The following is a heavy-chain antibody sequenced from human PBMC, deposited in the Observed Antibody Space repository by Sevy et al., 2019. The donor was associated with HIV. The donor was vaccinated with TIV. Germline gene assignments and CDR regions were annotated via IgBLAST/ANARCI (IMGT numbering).Heavy chain of an antibody. D-gene: IGHD3-22*01. CDR1: GFTFSTYW. Sequence: GGSLRLSCAASGFTFSTYWMSWVRQAPGKGLEWVSNVKEDGREKYYADSVKGRFTISRDNAKNSVYLQMNSLRAEDTAMYYCARGDYYDSSGYYIDAFDIWGQGTMVTVSS. CDR3: ARGDYYDSSGYYIDAFDI. V-gene: IGHV3-7*04. J-gene: IGHJ3*02. CDR2: VKEDGREK.